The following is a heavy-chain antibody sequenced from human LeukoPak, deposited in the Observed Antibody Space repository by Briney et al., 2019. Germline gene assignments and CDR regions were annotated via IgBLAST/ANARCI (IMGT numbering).Heavy chain of an antibody. CDR1: GFTFSSYT. D-gene: IGHD7-27*01. V-gene: IGHV3-23*01. CDR2: ITTSDGST. J-gene: IGHJ4*02. Sequence: GGSLRLSCAASGFTFSSYTMSWVRQAPGKGLEWVSTITTSDGSTYYADSVKGRFTVSRDNSKNTLFLQMNSLRAEDTAVYYCAKDGGLWVSAHWGDSWGRGTLVTVSS. CDR3: AKDGGLWVSAHWGDS.